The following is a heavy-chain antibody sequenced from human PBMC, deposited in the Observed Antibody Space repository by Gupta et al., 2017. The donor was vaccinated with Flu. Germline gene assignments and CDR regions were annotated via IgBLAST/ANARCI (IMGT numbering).Heavy chain of an antibody. V-gene: IGHV4-31*03. CDR3: ARDAPVAGSFQH. J-gene: IGHJ1*01. Sequence: QVQLQESGPGLVKPSQTLSLTCTVSGGSISSGAYSWSWIRQHPGKGLEWIGYIYYSGSTYYTPSLKSRVTMSVDTSKNQFSLKLRSVTAADTAVYYCARDAPVAGSFQHWGQGTLVTVSS. CDR1: GGSISSGAYS. CDR2: IYYSGST. D-gene: IGHD6-19*01.